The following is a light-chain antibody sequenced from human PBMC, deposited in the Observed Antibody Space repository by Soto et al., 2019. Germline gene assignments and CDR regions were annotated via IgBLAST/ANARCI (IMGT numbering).Light chain of an antibody. CDR3: QHYNSYPEA. Sequence: DIQMTQSPSTLSASVGDRVTITCRASQSISGSLAWYQQKPGKAPELLIYDASSLQGGVPSRFSGSGSGTEFTLTISSLQPDDFPTYYCQHYNSYPEAFGQGTKVDIK. V-gene: IGKV1-5*01. J-gene: IGKJ1*01. CDR2: DAS. CDR1: QSISGS.